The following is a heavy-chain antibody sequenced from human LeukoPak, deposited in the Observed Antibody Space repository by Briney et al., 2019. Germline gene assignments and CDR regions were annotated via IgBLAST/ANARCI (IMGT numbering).Heavy chain of an antibody. Sequence: SETLSLTRTVSRGSISSYYWSWIRQPPGKGLEGIGYIYYSGITNYSPSLKSRVTISVDASKNQYSLKLSSVTAADTAVYYCERAGRWEGRPHAFDIWGQGTMVTVSS. V-gene: IGHV4-59*01. CDR1: RGSISSYY. CDR2: IYYSGIT. J-gene: IGHJ3*02. CDR3: ERAGRWEGRPHAFDI. D-gene: IGHD1-26*01.